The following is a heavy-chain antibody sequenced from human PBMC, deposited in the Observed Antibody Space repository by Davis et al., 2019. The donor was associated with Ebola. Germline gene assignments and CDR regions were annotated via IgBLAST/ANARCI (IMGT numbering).Heavy chain of an antibody. J-gene: IGHJ4*02. V-gene: IGHV3-23*01. CDR1: GFLFDTYA. D-gene: IGHD3-16*01. CDR2: ISGGGEST. CDR3: AKGPGGDLDN. Sequence: PGGSLRLSCTASGFLFDTYAMSWVRQAPGKGLEWVSAISGGGESTFYADSVKGRFTVSRDNSNNRVFLQMTSLRPEDTALYYCAKGPGGDLDNWGQGTQVIVSS.